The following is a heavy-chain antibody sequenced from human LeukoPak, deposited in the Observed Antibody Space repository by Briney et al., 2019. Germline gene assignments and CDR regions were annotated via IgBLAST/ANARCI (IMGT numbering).Heavy chain of an antibody. CDR2: INHSGST. V-gene: IGHV4-34*01. CDR3: ARHRRGSGRKYNWFDP. D-gene: IGHD3-10*01. J-gene: IGHJ5*02. CDR1: GGSFSGYY. Sequence: SETLSLTCAVYGGSFSGYYWSWIRQPPGKGLEWIGEINHSGSTNYNPSLKSRVTISVDTSKNQFSLKLSSVTAADTAVYYCARHRRGSGRKYNWFDPWGQGTLVTVSS.